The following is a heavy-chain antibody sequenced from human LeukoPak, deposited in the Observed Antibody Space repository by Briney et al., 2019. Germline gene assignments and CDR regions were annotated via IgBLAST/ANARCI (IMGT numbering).Heavy chain of an antibody. CDR1: GFTFSTYG. D-gene: IGHD4-11*01. J-gene: IGHJ5*02. CDR2: ISYDGSDK. Sequence: PGGSLRLSCAASGFTFSTYGMHWVRRAPGKGLEWVAVISYDGSDKYYADSVKGRFTISRDNAKNSLYLQMNSLRAEDTAVYYCARDISNYVLSWFDPWGQGTLVTVSS. V-gene: IGHV3-30*03. CDR3: ARDISNYVLSWFDP.